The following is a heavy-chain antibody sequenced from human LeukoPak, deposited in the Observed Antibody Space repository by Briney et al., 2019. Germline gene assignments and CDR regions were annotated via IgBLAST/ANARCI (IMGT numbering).Heavy chain of an antibody. Sequence: SETLSLTCTVSGGSISGYYWSWIRQPPGKGLEWIGYISDSGSTNYNPSLTSRVTISVDTSKSHFSLKLSSVTAADTAMYYCARSRVTGTTFFDYWGQGTLVTVSS. V-gene: IGHV4-59*01. CDR1: GGSISGYY. CDR2: ISDSGST. CDR3: ARSRVTGTTFFDY. J-gene: IGHJ4*02. D-gene: IGHD1-1*01.